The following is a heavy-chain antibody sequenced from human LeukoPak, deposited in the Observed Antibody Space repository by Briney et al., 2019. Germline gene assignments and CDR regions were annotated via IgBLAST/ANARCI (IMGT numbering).Heavy chain of an antibody. CDR3: SKDPLGDILAGYYNAPPATRAEPWVDP. V-gene: IGHV3-23*01. Sequence: GGSLRLSCAASGFTFGSYAMSWVRQAPGKGLEWVSAISGSGGSTYYADFVKGRFTISRDNSKSTLYLQMNSLRAEDTAVYYCSKDPLGDILAGYYNAPPATRAEPWVDPWGQGTLVTGSS. CDR2: ISGSGGST. CDR1: GFTFGSYA. D-gene: IGHD3-9*01. J-gene: IGHJ5*02.